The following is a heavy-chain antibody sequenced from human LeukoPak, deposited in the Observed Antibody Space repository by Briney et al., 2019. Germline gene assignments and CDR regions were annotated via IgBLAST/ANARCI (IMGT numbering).Heavy chain of an antibody. V-gene: IGHV3-48*01. J-gene: IGHJ6*02. CDR3: ARDLVAMVRGGTGMDV. CDR2: ISSSSSTI. D-gene: IGHD3-10*01. CDR1: GFTFSSYS. Sequence: PGGSLRLSCAASGFTFSSYSMNWVRQAPGKGLEWVSYISSSSSTIYYADSVKGRFTISRDNAKNSLYLQMNSLRAVDTAVYYCARDLVAMVRGGTGMDVWGQGTTVTVSS.